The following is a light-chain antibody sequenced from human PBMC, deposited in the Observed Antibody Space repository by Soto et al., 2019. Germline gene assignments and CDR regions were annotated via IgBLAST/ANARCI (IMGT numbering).Light chain of an antibody. CDR2: EVS. V-gene: IGLV2-14*01. CDR3: SSYTSSSTKVV. CDR1: SSDVGGYNY. J-gene: IGLJ2*01. Sequence: QSALTQPASVSGSPGQSITISCTGTSSDVGGYNYVSWYQQHPGKAPNLMIYEVSNRPSGVSHRFSGSKSGNTASLTISGLQAEEEADYYCSSYTSSSTKVVFGGGTKLTVL.